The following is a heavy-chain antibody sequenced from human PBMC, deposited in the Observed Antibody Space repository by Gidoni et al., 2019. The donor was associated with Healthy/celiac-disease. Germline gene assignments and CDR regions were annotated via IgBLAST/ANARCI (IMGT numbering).Heavy chain of an antibody. CDR1: GFSLSNARMG. D-gene: IGHD3-16*01. CDR2: IFSNDEK. J-gene: IGHJ5*02. V-gene: IGHV2-26*01. Sequence: QVTLKESGPVLVKPTETLTLTCTVSGFSLSNARMGVSWIRQPPAKALEWLAHIFSNDEKSYSTSLKSRLTISKDTSKSQVVLTMTNMDPVDTATYYCARIKEGHYANPNWFDPWGQGTLVTVSS. CDR3: ARIKEGHYANPNWFDP.